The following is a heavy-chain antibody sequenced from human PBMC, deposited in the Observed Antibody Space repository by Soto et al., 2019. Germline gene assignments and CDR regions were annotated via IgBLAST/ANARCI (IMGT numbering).Heavy chain of an antibody. CDR2: ISSSSSSI. V-gene: IGHV3-48*01. D-gene: IGHD4-17*01. CDR1: GFSFSRYS. Sequence: EVQLVESGGGLVQPGGSLRLSCAASGFSFSRYSMNWVHQAPGKGLEWVSYISSSSSSIYYADSVKGRFTISRDNAKNSLYLQMNSLRAEDTAVYYCARDVPGDYGEDYFYYMDVWGKGTTVTVSS. J-gene: IGHJ6*03. CDR3: ARDVPGDYGEDYFYYMDV.